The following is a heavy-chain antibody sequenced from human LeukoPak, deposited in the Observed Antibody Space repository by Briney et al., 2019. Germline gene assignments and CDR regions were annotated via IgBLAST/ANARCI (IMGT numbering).Heavy chain of an antibody. CDR2: INHSGST. CDR1: GGSFSNYY. Sequence: SETLSLTCAVYGGSFSNYYWSWIRQSPGKGLEWIGEINHSGSTNYNPSLKSRVTISVDTSKNQFSLKLSSVTAADTAVYYCARAGVAYCSGGSCYYSNYFDYWGQGTLVTVSS. V-gene: IGHV4-34*01. J-gene: IGHJ4*02. D-gene: IGHD2-15*01. CDR3: ARAGVAYCSGGSCYYSNYFDY.